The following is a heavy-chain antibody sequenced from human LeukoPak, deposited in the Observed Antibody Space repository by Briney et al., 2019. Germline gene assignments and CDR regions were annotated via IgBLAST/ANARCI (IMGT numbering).Heavy chain of an antibody. V-gene: IGHV4-39*06. CDR2: IYYSGST. CDR3: ARGLRRLAGYGYYYYYYMDV. CDR1: GGSISTSNYY. J-gene: IGHJ6*03. D-gene: IGHD5-18*01. Sequence: SETLSLTCTVSGGSISTSNYYWGWIRQPPGKGLEWIGSIYYSGSTYYNPSLKSRVTISVDTSKNQFPLELFSVTAADTALYYCARGLRRLAGYGYYYYYYMDVWAKGTTVSVS.